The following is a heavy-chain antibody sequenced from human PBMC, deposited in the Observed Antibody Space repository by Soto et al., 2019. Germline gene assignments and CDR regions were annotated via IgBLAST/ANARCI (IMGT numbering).Heavy chain of an antibody. CDR3: ARDTIVTGIDY. Sequence: PSETLSLTCTVSGGSISSYYWSWIRQPPWKGLEWIGYIYYSGSTNYNPSLKSRVTISVDTSKNQFSLKLSSVTAADTAVYYCARDTIVTGIDYWGQGTLVTVSS. D-gene: IGHD3-10*01. J-gene: IGHJ4*02. CDR1: GGSISSYY. CDR2: IYYSGST. V-gene: IGHV4-59*01.